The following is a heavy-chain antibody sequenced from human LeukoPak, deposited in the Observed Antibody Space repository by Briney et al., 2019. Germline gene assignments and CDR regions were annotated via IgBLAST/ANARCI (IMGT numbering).Heavy chain of an antibody. J-gene: IGHJ4*02. Sequence: ASVKVSCKASGYTFTSYDINWVRQATGQGLEWMGWMNPNSGNTGYAQKFQGRVTMTRSTSISTAYMELSSLRSEDTAVYYCARMLRYSARYFDYWGQGTLVTVSS. CDR3: ARMLRYSARYFDY. CDR2: MNPNSGNT. D-gene: IGHD3-9*01. CDR1: GYTFTSYD. V-gene: IGHV1-8*01.